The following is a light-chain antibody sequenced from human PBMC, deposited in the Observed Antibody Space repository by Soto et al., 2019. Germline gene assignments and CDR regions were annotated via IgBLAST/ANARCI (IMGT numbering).Light chain of an antibody. J-gene: IGKJ5*01. V-gene: IGKV3-15*01. CDR3: QQYKNWPPIT. CDR2: GAS. Sequence: ETVLTHSPATLSLSPGEGATLSCRASHSVSSNLAWYQQKPGQAPRLLIYGASTRATGIPARFSGSGSGTEFTLTISSLQSEDFAVYYCQQYKNWPPITFGQGTRLEIK. CDR1: HSVSSN.